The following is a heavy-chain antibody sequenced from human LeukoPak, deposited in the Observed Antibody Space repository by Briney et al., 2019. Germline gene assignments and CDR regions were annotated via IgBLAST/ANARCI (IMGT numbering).Heavy chain of an antibody. Sequence: PGRSLRLSCAASGFTFSSYGMHWVRQAPGKGLEWVAVISYDGSNKYYADSVKGRFAISRDNSKNTLYLQMNSPRAEDTAVYYCAKDIWGSGGYYYYGMDVWGQGTTVTVSS. CDR3: AKDIWGSGGYYYYGMDV. D-gene: IGHD7-27*01. CDR1: GFTFSSYG. CDR2: ISYDGSNK. J-gene: IGHJ6*02. V-gene: IGHV3-30*18.